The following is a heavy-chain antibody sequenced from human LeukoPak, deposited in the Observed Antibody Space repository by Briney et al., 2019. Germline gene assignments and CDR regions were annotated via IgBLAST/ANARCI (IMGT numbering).Heavy chain of an antibody. J-gene: IGHJ3*02. CDR3: ATSRYCSGGDCYSLAFDI. CDR2: ISRTGSTT. CDR1: GFTFSNYF. D-gene: IGHD2-15*01. V-gene: IGHV3-64*01. Sequence: GGSLRLSCAASGFTFSNYFMHWVRQAPGKGLEYFSAISRTGSTTYYTNSVRGRFTISRDNSKNTLYLQMGGLRAEDMAVYYCATSRYCSGGDCYSLAFDIWGQGTMVTVSS.